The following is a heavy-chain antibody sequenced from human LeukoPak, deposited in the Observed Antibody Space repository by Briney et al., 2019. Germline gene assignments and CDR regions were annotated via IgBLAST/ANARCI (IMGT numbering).Heavy chain of an antibody. CDR3: ARGFLYSSGWYRTEYFQH. CDR1: GGSFSGYY. V-gene: IGHV4-34*01. J-gene: IGHJ1*01. Sequence: PSETLSLTCAVYGGSFSGYYWSWIRQPPGKGLEWIGEINHSGSTNYNPSLKSRVTVSVDTSKNQFSLKLSSVTAADTAVYYCARGFLYSSGWYRTEYFQHWGQGTLVTVSS. D-gene: IGHD6-19*01. CDR2: INHSGST.